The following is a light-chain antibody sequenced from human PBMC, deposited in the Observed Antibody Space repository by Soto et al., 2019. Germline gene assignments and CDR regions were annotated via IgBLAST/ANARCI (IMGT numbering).Light chain of an antibody. V-gene: IGLV2-14*01. J-gene: IGLJ3*02. CDR2: EVS. CDR1: SSDVGRYNY. Sequence: QSALTQPASVSGSPGQSITISCSGTSSDVGRYNYVSWYQQHPGKVPKLIIYEVSHRPSGVSNRFSGSKSGNTASLTISGLQTEDEADYYCTSYTNTNTVLFGGGTKVTVL. CDR3: TSYTNTNTVL.